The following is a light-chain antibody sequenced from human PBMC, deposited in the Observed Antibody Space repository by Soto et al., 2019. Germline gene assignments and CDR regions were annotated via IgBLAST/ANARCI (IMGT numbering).Light chain of an antibody. Sequence: AIPMTQSPSSLSASVGDRVAITCRASQGIRNNLGWYQQKPGKAPKLLIYAASSLQSGVPSRFSGSGSGTDFTVTISSLQPEDFATYFCLQDYNYPYTFGQGTKLEIK. CDR2: AAS. J-gene: IGKJ2*01. V-gene: IGKV1-6*01. CDR3: LQDYNYPYT. CDR1: QGIRNN.